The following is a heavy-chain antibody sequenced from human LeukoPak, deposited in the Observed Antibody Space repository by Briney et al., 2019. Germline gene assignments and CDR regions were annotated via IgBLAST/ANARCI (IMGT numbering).Heavy chain of an antibody. CDR2: ISGNSGYI. J-gene: IGHJ5*02. D-gene: IGHD2/OR15-2a*01. V-gene: IGHV3-21*01. CDR1: GFTFSSYN. Sequence: GGSLRLSCAASGFTFSSYNMNWVRLAPEKGLEWISSISGNSGYISYADSVKGRFTVSRDNAKNSLYLQMNSLRADDTAVYYCVRIPNSANFPNWFDPWGQRTLVTVSS. CDR3: VRIPNSANFPNWFDP.